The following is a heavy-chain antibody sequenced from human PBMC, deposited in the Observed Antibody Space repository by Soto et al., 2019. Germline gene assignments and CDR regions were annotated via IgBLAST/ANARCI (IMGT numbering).Heavy chain of an antibody. CDR2: ISSSSSTI. Sequence: GGSLRLSCTASGFTFSSYSMNWVRQAPGKGLEWVSYISSSSSTIYYADSVKGRFTISRDNAKNSLYLQMNSLRAEDTAVYYCARSSDYWGQGTLVTVSS. V-gene: IGHV3-48*01. CDR1: GFTFSSYS. J-gene: IGHJ4*02. CDR3: ARSSDY.